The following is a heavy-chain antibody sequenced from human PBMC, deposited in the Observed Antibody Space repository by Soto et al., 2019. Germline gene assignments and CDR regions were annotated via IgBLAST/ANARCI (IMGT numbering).Heavy chain of an antibody. CDR3: AREMTTRGMDV. CDR1: GGSISSYY. D-gene: IGHD1-1*01. CDR2: IYYSGST. V-gene: IGHV4-59*01. Sequence: SETLSLTCTVSGGSISSYYWSWIRQPPGKGLEWIGFIYYSGSTNYNPSLKSRVTISVDTSKNQFSLKLSSLRSEDTAVYYCAREMTTRGMDVWGQGTTVTVSS. J-gene: IGHJ6*02.